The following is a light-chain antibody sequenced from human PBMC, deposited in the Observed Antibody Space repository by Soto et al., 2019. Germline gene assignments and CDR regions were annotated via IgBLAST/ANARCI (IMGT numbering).Light chain of an antibody. CDR3: ASWDASLNGPV. CDR2: TNT. J-gene: IGLJ1*01. CDR1: SSNVGGNP. V-gene: IGLV1-44*01. Sequence: TQPRSACGTPGQSFSIACSGSSSNVGGNPVNWYQHVPTTAPKLLIYTNTQRPSGVPDRFSGSKSGTSASLAISGLQPEDEADYYCASWDASLNGPVFGNGTKVPAL.